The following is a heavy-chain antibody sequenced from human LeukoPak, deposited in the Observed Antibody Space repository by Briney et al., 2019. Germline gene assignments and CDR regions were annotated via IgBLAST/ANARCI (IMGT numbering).Heavy chain of an antibody. D-gene: IGHD6-6*01. V-gene: IGHV3-30-3*01. CDR1: GFTFSSYA. CDR2: ISYDGSNK. J-gene: IGHJ4*02. Sequence: GRSLRLSCAASGFTFSSYAMHWVRQAPGKGLEWVAVISYDGSNKYYADSVKGRFTISRDNSKNTLYLQMNSLRAEDTAVYYCAKDLAARIGYWGQGTLVTVSS. CDR3: AKDLAARIGY.